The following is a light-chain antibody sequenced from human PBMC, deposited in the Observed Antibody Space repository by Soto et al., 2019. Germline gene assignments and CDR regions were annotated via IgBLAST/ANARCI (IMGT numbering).Light chain of an antibody. CDR1: QSVSSSY. J-gene: IGKJ1*01. CDR2: GAS. V-gene: IGKV3-20*01. Sequence: EIVLTQSPGTLSLSPGERATLSCRASQSVSSSYLAWYQQKPGQAPRLLIYGASSRATGIPDRFSGSESGTDFTLTISRLEPEDFAVYYCQQYRSSPWTFGQGTKVEIK. CDR3: QQYRSSPWT.